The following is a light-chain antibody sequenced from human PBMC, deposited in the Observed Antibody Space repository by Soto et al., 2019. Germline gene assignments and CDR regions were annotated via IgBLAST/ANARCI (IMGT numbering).Light chain of an antibody. V-gene: IGKV1-39*01. J-gene: IGKJ3*01. CDR3: QQNYISPPA. CDR2: AAS. Sequence: DIQMTQSPSSLSASVGDRVTITCRASQSISTYLNWYQPKPGKAPKLLIYAASSLQSGVPSRFSGSGSGTDFTLTISSLQPEDFATYYCQQNYISPPAFGPGTKVDIK. CDR1: QSISTY.